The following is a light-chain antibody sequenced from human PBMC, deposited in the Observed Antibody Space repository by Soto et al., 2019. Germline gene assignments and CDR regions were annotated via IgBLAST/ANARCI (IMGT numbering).Light chain of an antibody. Sequence: EIVLTQSPATLSLSPGERATLSCRASQSVSSYLAWYQQKPGQAPRLLIYDASNRATGIPARFSGSGSGTDFTLTISSLEPEDFAVYYCQQRSNWPPYTFGQETKLAIK. CDR1: QSVSSY. CDR3: QQRSNWPPYT. J-gene: IGKJ2*01. V-gene: IGKV3-11*01. CDR2: DAS.